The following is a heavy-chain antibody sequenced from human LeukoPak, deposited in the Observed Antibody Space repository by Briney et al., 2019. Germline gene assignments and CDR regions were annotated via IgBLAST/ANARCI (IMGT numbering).Heavy chain of an antibody. CDR2: ITWDGGST. J-gene: IGHJ4*02. CDR3: AKGARITMIVVVIMLDY. Sequence: GGSLRLSCAASGFTFDDYTMHWVRQAPGKGLEWVSLITWDGGSTYYADSVKGRSTISRDNSKNSLYLQMNSLRAEDTAVYYCAKGARITMIVVVIMLDYWGQGTLVTVSS. D-gene: IGHD3-22*01. CDR1: GFTFDDYT. V-gene: IGHV3-43*01.